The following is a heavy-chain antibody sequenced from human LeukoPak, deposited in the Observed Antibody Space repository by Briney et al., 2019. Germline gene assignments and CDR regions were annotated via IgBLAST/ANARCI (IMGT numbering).Heavy chain of an antibody. Sequence: SETLSLTCTVSGGSISSSSNYWGWIRQPPGKGLEWIGSIYYSGSTYYNPSLKSRVTISVDTSKNQFSLKLSSVTAADTAVYYCARHGSCSSTSCYGVYWFDSWGQVTLVTVSS. J-gene: IGHJ5*01. D-gene: IGHD2-2*01. CDR3: ARHGSCSSTSCYGVYWFDS. V-gene: IGHV4-39*01. CDR2: IYYSGST. CDR1: GGSISSSSNY.